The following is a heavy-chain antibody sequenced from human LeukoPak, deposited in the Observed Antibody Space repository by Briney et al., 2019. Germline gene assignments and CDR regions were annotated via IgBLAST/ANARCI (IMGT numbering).Heavy chain of an antibody. CDR1: GFTFSNAW. CDR2: IKSKTDGGTT. V-gene: IGHV3-15*01. J-gene: IGHJ4*02. CDR3: ATSAGSYSNFAY. D-gene: IGHD3-10*01. Sequence: PGGSLRLSCAASGFTFSNAWMSWVRQAPGKGLEWVGRIKSKTDGGTTDYAAPVKGRFTISRDDSKNTLDLQMNSLKTEDTAVYYCATSAGSYSNFAYWGQGTLVTVSS.